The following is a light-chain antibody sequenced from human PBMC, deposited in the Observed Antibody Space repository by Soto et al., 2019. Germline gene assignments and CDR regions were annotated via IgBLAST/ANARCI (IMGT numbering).Light chain of an antibody. V-gene: IGKV3-20*01. CDR3: PQSGSSPPWK. CDR2: GAY. Sequence: EIVLTQSPDTLSLSPGERATLSCRASQSVSSSYLAWYHHKPGQAPRLLMYGAYSSATGIPDRVSGSAPGTDFTLTISRLEPEDFAVYYCPQSGSSPPWKFGQGTKV. CDR1: QSVSSSY. J-gene: IGKJ1*01.